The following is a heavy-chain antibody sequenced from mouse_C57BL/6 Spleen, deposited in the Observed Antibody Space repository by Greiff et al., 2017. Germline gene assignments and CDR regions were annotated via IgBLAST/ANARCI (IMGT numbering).Heavy chain of an antibody. CDR2: FYPGSGSI. J-gene: IGHJ4*01. CDR3: ARHGSPYYYGSRGAMDY. D-gene: IGHD1-1*01. CDR1: GYTFTEYT. V-gene: IGHV1-62-2*01. Sequence: QVQLQQSGAELVKPGASVKLSCKASGYTFTEYTIHWVKQRSGQGLEWIGWFYPGSGSIKYNEKFKDKATLTADKSSSTVYMELSRLTSEDSAVYFCARHGSPYYYGSRGAMDYWGQGTSVTVSS.